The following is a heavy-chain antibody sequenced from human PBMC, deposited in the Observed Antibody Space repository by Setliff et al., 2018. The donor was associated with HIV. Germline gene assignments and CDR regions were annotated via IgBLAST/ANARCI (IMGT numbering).Heavy chain of an antibody. CDR1: GGSISNSSYY. CDR3: ARIVATITCYDY. V-gene: IGHV4-39*07. J-gene: IGHJ4*02. D-gene: IGHD5-12*01. CDR2: IYYSGST. Sequence: PSETLSLTCTVSGGSISNSSYYWGWIRQPPGKGLEWIGSIYYSGSTYYNPSLKSRVTISVDTSKNQFSLKLSSVTAADSAVYYCARIVATITCYDYWGQGTLVTVS.